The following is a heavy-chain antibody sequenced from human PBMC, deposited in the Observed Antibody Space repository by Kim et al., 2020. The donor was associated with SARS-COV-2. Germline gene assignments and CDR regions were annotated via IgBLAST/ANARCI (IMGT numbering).Heavy chain of an antibody. Sequence: ASVKVSCTASGYTFTNYYIHWVRQAPGQGLEWMGIINPSGGSTTYAQRLQGRVTMTRDTSTRTVYMELTSLTSEDTAVYYCARVYLCILGATPASAYFDY. V-gene: IGHV1-46*01. CDR3: ARVYLCILGATPASAYFDY. D-gene: IGHD2-15*01. CDR2: INPSGGST. CDR1: GYTFTNYY. J-gene: IGHJ4*01.